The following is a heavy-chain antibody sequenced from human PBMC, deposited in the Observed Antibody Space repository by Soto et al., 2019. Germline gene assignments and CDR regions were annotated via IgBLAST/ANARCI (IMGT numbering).Heavy chain of an antibody. J-gene: IGHJ5*02. CDR3: AREFFLEWFSWFDP. V-gene: IGHV4-61*01. D-gene: IGHD3-3*01. Sequence: PSETLSLTCSVSGGSVSNKTYYWSWIRQPPGKGLEWIGYIYYSGSTNYNPSLKSRVTISVDTSKNQFSLKLSSVTAADTAVYYCAREFFLEWFSWFDPWGQGTLVTVSS. CDR1: GGSVSNKTYY. CDR2: IYYSGST.